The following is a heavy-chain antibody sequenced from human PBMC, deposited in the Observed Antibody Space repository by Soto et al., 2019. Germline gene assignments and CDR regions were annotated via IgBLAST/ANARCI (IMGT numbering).Heavy chain of an antibody. CDR1: GGSFSGHY. CDR2: INHSGST. J-gene: IGHJ6*02. Sequence: SETLSLTCAVYGGSFSGHYWSWIRQPPGKGLEWIGEINHSGSTNYNPSLKSRVTISADSFKKQFSLKLSSVTAADTAVYYCARVSGANYDFWSGYSGFAYYGMDVWGPGTTVTVSS. D-gene: IGHD3-3*01. V-gene: IGHV4-34*01. CDR3: ARVSGANYDFWSGYSGFAYYGMDV.